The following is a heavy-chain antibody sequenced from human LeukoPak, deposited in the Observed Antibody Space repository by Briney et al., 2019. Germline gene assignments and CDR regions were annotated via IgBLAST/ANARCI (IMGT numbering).Heavy chain of an antibody. D-gene: IGHD2-8*01. Sequence: SETLSLTCTVSGGSISSSSYYWGWIRQPPGKGLEWIGRIYYSGSTYYNPSLKSRVTISVDTSKNQFSLKLSSVTAADTAVYYCARERYCTNGVCLPFDYWGQGTLVTVSS. CDR2: IYYSGST. V-gene: IGHV4-39*02. CDR3: ARERYCTNGVCLPFDY. J-gene: IGHJ4*02. CDR1: GGSISSSSYY.